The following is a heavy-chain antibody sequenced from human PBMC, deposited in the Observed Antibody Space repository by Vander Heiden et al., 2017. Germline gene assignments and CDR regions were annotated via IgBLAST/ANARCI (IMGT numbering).Heavy chain of an antibody. CDR2: IYYSGST. CDR1: GGPISGYY. D-gene: IGHD1-26*01. V-gene: IGHV4-59*01. Sequence: QVQLQESGPGLVTPSETLSLTCTVSGGPISGYYWSWIRQPPGKGLEWIGYIYYSGSTNYNPSLKSRVTISVDTSKNQFSLKLSSVTAADTAVYYCARGSGADWYFDLWGRGTLVTVSS. J-gene: IGHJ2*01. CDR3: ARGSGADWYFDL.